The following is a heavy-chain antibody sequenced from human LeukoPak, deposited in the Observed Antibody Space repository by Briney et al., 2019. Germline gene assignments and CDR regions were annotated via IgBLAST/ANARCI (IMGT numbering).Heavy chain of an antibody. J-gene: IGHJ1*01. V-gene: IGHV3-21*01. CDR3: VRDLLGSGSTAAYLHH. CDR2: ISRRSRHV. D-gene: IGHD6-25*01. CDR1: GFTFSDYS. Sequence: GGSLRLSCTAPGFTFSDYSMNWVRQAPGKGLEWVSSISRRSRHVYYAGSVKGRFTISRDNAWNSLYLQMNSLRAEDMAVYFCVRDLLGSGSTAAYLHHWGQGTLVTVSS.